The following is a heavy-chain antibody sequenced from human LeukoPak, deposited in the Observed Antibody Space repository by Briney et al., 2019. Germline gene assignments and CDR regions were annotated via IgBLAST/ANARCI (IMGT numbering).Heavy chain of an antibody. D-gene: IGHD3/OR15-3a*01. CDR1: GFTFRTYS. CDR3: ARVVFGLYVMDV. V-gene: IGHV3-21*01. CDR2: ISSDSNYI. J-gene: IGHJ6*02. Sequence: PGGSLRLSCAASGFTFRTYSMNWVRQAPGKGLEWISSISSDSNYIFYSDSLKGRFTISRDNAKNSLYLQIITLRAEDTAVYYCARVVFGLYVMDVWGQGTTVTVSS.